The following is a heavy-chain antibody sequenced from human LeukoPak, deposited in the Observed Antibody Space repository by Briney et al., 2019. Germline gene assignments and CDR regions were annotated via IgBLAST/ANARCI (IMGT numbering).Heavy chain of an antibody. CDR3: ARLWQPNYGDCLDH. CDR2: ISSSSSTI. D-gene: IGHD4-17*01. J-gene: IGHJ4*02. V-gene: IGHV3-48*04. Sequence: GGSLRLSCAASGFTFSSYSMNWVRQAPGKGLEWVSYISSSSSTIYYADSVKGRFTISRDNAKNSLYLQMNSLRAEDTAVYYCARLWQPNYGDCLDHWGQGTLVTVSP. CDR1: GFTFSSYS.